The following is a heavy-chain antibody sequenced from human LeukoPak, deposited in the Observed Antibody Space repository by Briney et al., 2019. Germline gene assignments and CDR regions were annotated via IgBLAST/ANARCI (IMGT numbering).Heavy chain of an antibody. V-gene: IGHV3-21*01. J-gene: IGHJ3*02. D-gene: IGHD7-27*01. CDR3: ARPWAPRAAFDI. CDR1: GFTFSSHG. CDR2: ISSSSSYI. Sequence: PGETLRLSCAASGFTFSSHGMNWVRQAPGKGLEWVSSISSSSSYIYYADSVKGRFTISRDNAKNSLYLQMNSLRAEDTAVYYCARPWAPRAAFDIWGQGTMVTVSS.